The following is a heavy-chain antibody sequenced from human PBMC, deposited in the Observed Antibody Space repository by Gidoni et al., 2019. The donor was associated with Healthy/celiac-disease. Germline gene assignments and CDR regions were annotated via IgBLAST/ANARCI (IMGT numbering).Heavy chain of an antibody. CDR3: AKDPLYYDSSGYYSTQWFDP. CDR1: GFTFSTYA. D-gene: IGHD3-22*01. J-gene: IGHJ5*02. Sequence: EVQLLESGGGLVQPGGSLRLSCAASGFTFSTYAMSWVRQAPGKGLEWVSAISGSGGSTYYADSVKGRFTISRDNSKNTLYLQMTSLRAEDTAVYYCAKDPLYYDSSGYYSTQWFDPWGQGTLVTVSS. V-gene: IGHV3-23*01. CDR2: ISGSGGST.